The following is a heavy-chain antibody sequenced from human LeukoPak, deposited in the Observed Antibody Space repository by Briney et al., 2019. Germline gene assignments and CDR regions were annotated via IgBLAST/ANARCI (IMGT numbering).Heavy chain of an antibody. J-gene: IGHJ6*03. CDR1: GGSISSYY. D-gene: IGHD3-10*01. Sequence: PSETLSLTCTVSGGSISSYYGSWIRQPPGKGLEWIGYIYYSGSTNYNPSLKSRVTISVDTSKNQFSLKLSSVTAADTAVYYCARLGDYYGSGSYSYYYYYMDVWGKGTTVTISS. CDR3: ARLGDYYGSGSYSYYYYYMDV. CDR2: IYYSGST. V-gene: IGHV4-59*08.